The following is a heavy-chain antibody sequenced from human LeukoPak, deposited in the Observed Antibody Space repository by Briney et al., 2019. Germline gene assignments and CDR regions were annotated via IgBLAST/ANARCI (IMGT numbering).Heavy chain of an antibody. CDR1: GFTFNTFN. Sequence: GGSLRLSCAASGFTFNTFNMNWVRQAPGKGLEWVAGISDSGGRTKYADSVKGRFTISRDNPKNTLYLQMNSLRAEDTAVYFCAKRGVVIRVILVGFHKEAYYFDSWGQGALVTVSS. CDR3: AKRGVVIRVILVGFHKEAYYFDS. CDR2: ISDSGGRT. D-gene: IGHD3-22*01. J-gene: IGHJ4*02. V-gene: IGHV3-23*01.